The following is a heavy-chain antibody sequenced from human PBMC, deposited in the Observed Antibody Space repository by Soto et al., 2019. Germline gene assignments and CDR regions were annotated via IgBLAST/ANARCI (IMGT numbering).Heavy chain of an antibody. D-gene: IGHD6-6*01. Sequence: SQTLSLTCAISGDSVSSNSAAWNWIRQSPSRGLEWLGRTYYRSKWYNDYAVSVKSRITINPDTSKNQFSLQLNSVTPEDTAVYYCARDPYSSSSNLAYYYYRMDVWGQGTTVTVSS. J-gene: IGHJ6*02. V-gene: IGHV6-1*01. CDR2: TYYRSKWYN. CDR3: ARDPYSSSSNLAYYYYRMDV. CDR1: GDSVSSNSAA.